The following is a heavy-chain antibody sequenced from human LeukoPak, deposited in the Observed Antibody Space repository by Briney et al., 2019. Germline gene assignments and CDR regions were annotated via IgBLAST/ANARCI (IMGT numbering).Heavy chain of an antibody. D-gene: IGHD3-3*01. CDR3: AREKFFWKQQSSSGGFLDY. Sequence: SVKVSCKASGGTFSSYAISWVRQAPGQGLEWMGGIIPIFGTANYAQKFQGRVTITTDESTSTAYMELSSLRSEDTAVYYCAREKFFWKQQSSSGGFLDYWGQGTLVTVSS. V-gene: IGHV1-69*05. J-gene: IGHJ4*02. CDR1: GGTFSSYA. CDR2: IIPIFGTA.